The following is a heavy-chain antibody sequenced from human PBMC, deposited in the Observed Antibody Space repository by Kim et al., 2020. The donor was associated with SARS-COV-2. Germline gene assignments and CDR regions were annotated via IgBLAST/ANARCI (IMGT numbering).Heavy chain of an antibody. Sequence: SETLSLTCVADGESFSGYYWSWIRQGPGKGLEWIGEINHEGSTNYNPSLKSRITISVDTSKNQFSLELSSVTAADTAVYYCARLYGNYYYYMDVWDKGNT. J-gene: IGHJ6*03. CDR2: INHEGST. V-gene: IGHV4-34*01. D-gene: IGHD2-8*01. CDR3: ARLYGNYYYYMDV. CDR1: GESFSGYY.